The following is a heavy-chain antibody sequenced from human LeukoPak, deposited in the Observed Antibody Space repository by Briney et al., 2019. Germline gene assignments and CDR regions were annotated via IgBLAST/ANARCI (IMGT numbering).Heavy chain of an antibody. V-gene: IGHV3-21*01. J-gene: IGHJ6*02. CDR2: ISSSSSYI. Sequence: SGGSLRLSCAASGFTFSSYSMNWARQAPGKGLEWVSSISSSSSYIYYADSVKGRFTISRDNAKNSLYLQMNSLRAEDTAVYYCARFYTMVRGVIMGMDVWGQGTTVTVSS. CDR3: ARFYTMVRGVIMGMDV. D-gene: IGHD3-10*01. CDR1: GFTFSSYS.